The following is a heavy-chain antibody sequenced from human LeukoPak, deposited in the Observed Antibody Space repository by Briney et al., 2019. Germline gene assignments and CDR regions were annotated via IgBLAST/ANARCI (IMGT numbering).Heavy chain of an antibody. CDR3: ARRSAMVDYYYMDV. CDR2: IYPGDSDT. D-gene: IGHD5-18*01. CDR1: GYSFTSYW. V-gene: IGHV5-51*01. J-gene: IGHJ6*03. Sequence: GESLRISCKGSGYSFTSYWIGWVRQLPGKGLEGMGIIYPGDSDTRYSPSFQGQVTISADKSISTAYLQWSSLKASGTAMYYCARRSAMVDYYYMDVWGKGTTVTVSS.